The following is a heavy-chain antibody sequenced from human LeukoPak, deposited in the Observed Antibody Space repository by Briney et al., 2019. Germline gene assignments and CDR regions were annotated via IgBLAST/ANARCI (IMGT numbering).Heavy chain of an antibody. D-gene: IGHD3-3*01. CDR1: GFIFSTYW. CDR3: ARHDYDFWSAKGY. Sequence: GGSLRLSCAASGFIFSTYWMNWVRQAPGKGLEWVSAISGSGGSTYYADSVKGRFTISRDNSKNTLYLQMNSLRAEDTAVYYCARHDYDFWSAKGYWGQGTLVTVSS. J-gene: IGHJ4*02. CDR2: ISGSGGST. V-gene: IGHV3-23*01.